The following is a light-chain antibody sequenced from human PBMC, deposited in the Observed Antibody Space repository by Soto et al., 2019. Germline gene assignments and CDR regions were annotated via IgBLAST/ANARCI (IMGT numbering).Light chain of an antibody. J-gene: IGKJ2*01. CDR1: QSVSSSY. CDR3: QQSGSSPYP. V-gene: IGKV3D-20*01. Sequence: EIVLTQSPATLSLSPGERATLSCGASQSVSSSYLDWYQQQPGLTPRLLIYDASSRATGIPDRFSGSRSGTGLPLTISRLYPEDFAVYYCQQSGSSPYPYGQGTKLEIK. CDR2: DAS.